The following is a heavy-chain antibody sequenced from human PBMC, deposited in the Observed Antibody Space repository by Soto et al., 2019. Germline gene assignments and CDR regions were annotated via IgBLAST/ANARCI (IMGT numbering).Heavy chain of an antibody. CDR2: ITDTGGDA. D-gene: IGHD3-10*01. CDR3: ARGSTDSYPGSRIFDF. J-gene: IGHJ4*02. V-gene: IGHV3-23*01. CDR1: GLTFGSRA. Sequence: LRLSCVASGLTFGSRAMSWVRQAPGEGLQWVSTITDTGGDAKYADSVRGRFVISRDNSKKTLYLQMTSLTAEDSAMYFCARGSTDSYPGSRIFDFWGRGTLVTVSS.